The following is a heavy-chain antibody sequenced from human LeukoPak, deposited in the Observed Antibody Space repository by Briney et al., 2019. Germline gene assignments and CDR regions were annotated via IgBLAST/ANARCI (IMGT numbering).Heavy chain of an antibody. D-gene: IGHD3-3*01. V-gene: IGHV3-7*01. J-gene: IGHJ4*02. CDR2: IKQDGSEK. CDR3: ASGFLDDFWSGHF. CDR1: EFTFFTYW. Sequence: PGGSLRLSCTASEFTFFTYWMSWVRQAPGKGLEWVANIKQDGSEKYYVDSVKGLFTISRDNAMKSLYLQMNSLRAEDTAVYYCASGFLDDFWSGHFWGQGTLVTVSS.